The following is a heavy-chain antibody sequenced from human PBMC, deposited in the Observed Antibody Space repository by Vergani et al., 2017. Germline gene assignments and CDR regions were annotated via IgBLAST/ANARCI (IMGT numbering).Heavy chain of an antibody. CDR3: ARRRAVRGTIISSTFDI. J-gene: IGHJ3*02. CDR1: NGSISEKSDS. V-gene: IGHV4-39*01. Sequence: QVQLQESGPGLVKPSETLALSCIVSNGSISEKSDSWGWIRQPLGEGVGWIGDVNYSGIAFYNPSLRSRATISVDTSKNQFSLKVISVTAADTAVYYCARRRAVRGTIISSTFDIWGQGTMVSVSS. D-gene: IGHD3-10*01. CDR2: VNYSGIA.